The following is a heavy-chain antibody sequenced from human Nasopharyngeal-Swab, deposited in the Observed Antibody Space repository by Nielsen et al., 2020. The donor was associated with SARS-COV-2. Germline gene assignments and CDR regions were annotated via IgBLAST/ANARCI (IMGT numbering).Heavy chain of an antibody. V-gene: IGHV5-51*01. Sequence: GESLKISCKASGYNFATYWIGWVRQMPGEGLRWVGLIYPGDSDTRYSPSLQGQVTISADRSITTAYLQWSSLKASDTAMYYCARLPMRAAFGRGAFDIWGQGTMVTVSS. CDR2: IYPGDSDT. CDR1: GYNFATYW. D-gene: IGHD6-13*01. CDR3: ARLPMRAAFGRGAFDI. J-gene: IGHJ3*02.